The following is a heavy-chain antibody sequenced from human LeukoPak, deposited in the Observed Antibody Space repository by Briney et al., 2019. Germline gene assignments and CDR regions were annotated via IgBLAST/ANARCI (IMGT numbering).Heavy chain of an antibody. D-gene: IGHD6-13*01. CDR3: ARDLVEQQLENAFDI. CDR2: IYYSGST. Sequence: SETLSLTCTASGGSISSSSYYWGWIRQPPGKGLEWIGSIYYSGSTYYNPSLKSRVTISVDTSKNQFSLKLSSVTAADTAVYYCARDLVEQQLENAFDIWGQGTMVTVSS. V-gene: IGHV4-39*07. J-gene: IGHJ3*02. CDR1: GGSISSSSYY.